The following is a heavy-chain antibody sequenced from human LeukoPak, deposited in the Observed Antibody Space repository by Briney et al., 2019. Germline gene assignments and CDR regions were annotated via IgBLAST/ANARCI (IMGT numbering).Heavy chain of an antibody. J-gene: IGHJ4*02. CDR2: LNPNSGGT. Sequence: GASVKVSCKASGYTFTGYYFHWARQAPGEGHEWMGWLNPNSGGTNYAQKFQDTVTITRDTSVSTAYMELSRLRSDDTAVYYCARVGAYYDSSAFFDFWGQGTLVTVSS. V-gene: IGHV1-2*02. CDR3: ARVGAYYDSSAFFDF. CDR1: GYTFTGYY. D-gene: IGHD3-22*01.